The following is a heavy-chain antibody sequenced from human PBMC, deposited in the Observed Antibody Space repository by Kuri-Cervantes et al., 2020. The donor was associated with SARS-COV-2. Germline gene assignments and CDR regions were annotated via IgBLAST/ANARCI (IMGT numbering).Heavy chain of an antibody. V-gene: IGHV1-18*04. CDR1: GYTFTSYG. CDR2: ISAYNGNT. J-gene: IGHJ3*02. CDR3: ARESKRQWLGNDAFDI. D-gene: IGHD6-19*01. Sequence: ASVNVSCKASGYTFTSYGISWVRQAPGQGLEWMGWISAYNGNTNYAQKLQGRVTMTTDTSTSTAYMELRSLRSDDTAVYYCARESKRQWLGNDAFDIWGQGTMVTVSS.